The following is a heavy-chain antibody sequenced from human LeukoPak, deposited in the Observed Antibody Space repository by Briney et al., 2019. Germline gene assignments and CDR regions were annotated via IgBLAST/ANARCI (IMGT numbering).Heavy chain of an antibody. CDR1: GYTFTSYG. Sequence: ASVKVSCKASGYTFTSYGISWVRQAPGQGLEWMGGIIPIFGTANYAQKFQGRVTITTDESTSTAYMELSSLRSEDTAVYYCAREWNYDFWSGNGWFDPWGQGTLVTVSS. CDR2: IIPIFGTA. J-gene: IGHJ5*02. D-gene: IGHD3-3*01. V-gene: IGHV1-69*05. CDR3: AREWNYDFWSGNGWFDP.